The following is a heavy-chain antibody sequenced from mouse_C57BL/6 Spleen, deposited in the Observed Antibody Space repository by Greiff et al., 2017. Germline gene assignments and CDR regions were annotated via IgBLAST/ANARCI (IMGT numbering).Heavy chain of an antibody. CDR2: INPNNGGT. Sequence: VQLQQSGPELVKPGASVKIPCKASGYTFTDYNMDWVKQSHGKSLEWIGDINPNNGGTIYNQKFKGKATLTVDKSSSTAYMELRSLTSEDTAVYYCARSIYYGYDMGFAYWGQGTLVTVSA. V-gene: IGHV1-18*01. CDR1: GYTFTDYN. CDR3: ARSIYYGYDMGFAY. D-gene: IGHD2-2*01. J-gene: IGHJ3*01.